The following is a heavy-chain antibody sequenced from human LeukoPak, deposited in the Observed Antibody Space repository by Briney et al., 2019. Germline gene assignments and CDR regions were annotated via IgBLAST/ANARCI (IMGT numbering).Heavy chain of an antibody. CDR2: ISSSSSYI. CDR1: GFTFSSHS. J-gene: IGHJ6*03. CDR3: ARDGEYCSSTSCYMGYYYYYMDV. V-gene: IGHV3-21*01. Sequence: PGGSLRLSCAASGFTFSSHSMNWVRQAPGKGLEWVSSISSSSSYIYYADSVKGRFTISRDNAKNSLYLQMNSLRGEDTAVYYCARDGEYCSSTSCYMGYYYYYMDVWGKGTTVTVSS. D-gene: IGHD2-2*02.